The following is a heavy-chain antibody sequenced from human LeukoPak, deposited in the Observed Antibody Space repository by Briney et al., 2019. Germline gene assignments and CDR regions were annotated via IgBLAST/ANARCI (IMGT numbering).Heavy chain of an antibody. CDR3: ARLYSSSLGRVFDY. Sequence: PSETLSLTCTVSGASIRSYYWSWIRQPPGKGLEWIGYHHHSGSTNYNPSLKSRVTISVDTSKNQFSLKLTSVTAADTAVYYCARLYSSSLGRVFDYWGQGTLVTVSS. CDR2: HHHSGST. CDR1: GASIRSYY. D-gene: IGHD6-13*01. V-gene: IGHV4-59*01. J-gene: IGHJ4*02.